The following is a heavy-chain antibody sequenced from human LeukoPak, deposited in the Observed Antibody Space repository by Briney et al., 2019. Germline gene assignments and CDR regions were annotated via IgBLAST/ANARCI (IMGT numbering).Heavy chain of an antibody. J-gene: IGHJ6*04. V-gene: IGHV3-21*01. Sequence: GGSLRLSCAASGFTFSSYSMNWVRQAPGKGLEWVSSISSSSSYIYYADSVKGRFTISRDNAKNSLYLQMNSLRAEDTAVYYCARAEWLGELLTYYYYGMDVWGKGTTVTVSS. CDR3: ARAEWLGELLTYYYYGMDV. CDR2: ISSSSSYI. D-gene: IGHD3-10*01. CDR1: GFTFSSYS.